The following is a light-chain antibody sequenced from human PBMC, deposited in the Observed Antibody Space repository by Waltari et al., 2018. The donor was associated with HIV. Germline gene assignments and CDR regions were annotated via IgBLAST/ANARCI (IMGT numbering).Light chain of an antibody. CDR2: RAS. Sequence: EIVLTQSPGTVSLSPGETATLSCRASQSVSSNSLAWYQEKPGQAPRLLIFRASSRASGIPDRFSGSKSGTDFTLTISRLEPEDFAVYYCQQYGSSPYTFGQGTKLEIK. V-gene: IGKV3-20*01. CDR1: QSVSSNS. CDR3: QQYGSSPYT. J-gene: IGKJ2*01.